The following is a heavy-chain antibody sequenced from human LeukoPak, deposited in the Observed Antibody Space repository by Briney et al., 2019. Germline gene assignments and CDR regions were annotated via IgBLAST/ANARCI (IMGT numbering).Heavy chain of an antibody. CDR1: GFTVSSNY. Sequence: GGSLRLSCAASGFTVSSNYMSWVRQAPGKGLEWVSVIYSGGSTYYADSVKGRFTISRDNSKNTLYLQMNSLRAEDTAVYYCAKGRSQSAAAGEFDYWGQGTLVTVSS. D-gene: IGHD6-13*01. J-gene: IGHJ4*02. CDR3: AKGRSQSAAAGEFDY. V-gene: IGHV3-66*01. CDR2: IYSGGST.